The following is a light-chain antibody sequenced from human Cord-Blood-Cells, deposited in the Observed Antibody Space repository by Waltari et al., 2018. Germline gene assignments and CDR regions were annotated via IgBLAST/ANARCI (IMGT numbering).Light chain of an antibody. Sequence: QSALTQPPSASGSPGQSVTISCTGTSSDVGGYNYVSWYQQHPSKAPKLMIDGVSKQPAGAPSRFSCAKSGSTASLTVSVLQSEDETDYSFSSYAGSVVFGAGTKRTV. CDR2: GVS. CDR1: SSDVGGYNY. V-gene: IGLV2-8*01. J-gene: IGLJ2*01. CDR3: SSYAGSVV.